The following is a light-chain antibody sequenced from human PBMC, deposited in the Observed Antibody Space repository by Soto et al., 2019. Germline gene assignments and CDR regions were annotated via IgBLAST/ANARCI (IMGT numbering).Light chain of an antibody. V-gene: IGKV2-28*01. CDR3: MQSLQTPLT. CDR2: LGS. Sequence: DIVMTQSPLSLPVTPGEPASISCRSSQSLLNSNGYNCLEWYLQKPGQSPQLLIYLGSYRASGVPDRFSGSGLGTDFTLKISRVEAEDVGVYFCMQSLQTPLTFGQGTKVEIK. J-gene: IGKJ1*01. CDR1: QSLLNSNGYNC.